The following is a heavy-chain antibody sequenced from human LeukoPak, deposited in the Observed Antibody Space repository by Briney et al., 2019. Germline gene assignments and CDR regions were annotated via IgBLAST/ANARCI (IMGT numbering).Heavy chain of an antibody. D-gene: IGHD2-15*01. CDR2: INPNSGGT. CDR1: GYTFTGYY. V-gene: IGHV1-2*02. J-gene: IGHJ5*02. Sequence: GASVKVSCKASGYTFTGYYMHWVRQAPGQGLEWMGWINPNSGGTNYAQKFQGRVTMTRDTSISTAYMELSRLRSDDTAVYYCATLLLSVVVVAAAGDPWGQGTLVTVSS. CDR3: ATLLLSVVVVAAAGDP.